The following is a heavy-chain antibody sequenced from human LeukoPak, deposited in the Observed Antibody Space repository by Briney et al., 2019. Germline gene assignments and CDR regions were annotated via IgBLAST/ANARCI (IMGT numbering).Heavy chain of an antibody. CDR1: GGSISSGSYY. CDR2: IYTSGIT. V-gene: IGHV4-61*02. J-gene: IGHJ6*03. Sequence: PSETLSLTCPVSGGSISSGSYYWSWIRQPAGKGLEWIGRIYTSGITNYSPSLKSRVTISLDTSKSQFSLKLTSVTAADTAVYYCARQLAAAGTYYYYYYMDVWGKGTTVTISS. D-gene: IGHD6-13*01. CDR3: ARQLAAAGTYYYYYYMDV.